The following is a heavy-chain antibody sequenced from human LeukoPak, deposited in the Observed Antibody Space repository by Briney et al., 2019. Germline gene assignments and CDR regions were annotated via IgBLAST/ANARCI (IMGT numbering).Heavy chain of an antibody. CDR3: ARDRCSGGSCYSV. Sequence: GGSLRLSCAVSGFTFSSYWMHWVRQVPGQGPVWVSRINTDGTTTNYADSVKGRFTISRDNAKNTLYLQMNSLRAEDTAVYYCARDRCSGGSCYSVWGQGTLVTVSS. CDR2: INTDGTTT. CDR1: GFTFSSYW. J-gene: IGHJ4*02. V-gene: IGHV3-74*01. D-gene: IGHD2-15*01.